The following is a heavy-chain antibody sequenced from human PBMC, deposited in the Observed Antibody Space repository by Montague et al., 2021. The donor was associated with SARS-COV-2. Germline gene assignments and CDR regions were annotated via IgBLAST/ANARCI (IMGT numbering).Heavy chain of an antibody. D-gene: IGHD1-1*01. Sequence: SETLSLTCTLSSGSISNDIYYWGWIRQPPGKGPEWIGGSRYGGTSYYNPSLKSRVTISIDTSKNQCSLKMTAVTAADTAVYFCARQDIQLRFDLWGRGTLVTVSS. CDR2: SRYGGTS. CDR1: SGSISNDIYY. CDR3: ARQDIQLRFDL. V-gene: IGHV4-39*01. J-gene: IGHJ2*01.